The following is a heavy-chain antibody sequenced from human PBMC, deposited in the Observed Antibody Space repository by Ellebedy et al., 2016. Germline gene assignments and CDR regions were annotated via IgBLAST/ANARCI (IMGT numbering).Heavy chain of an antibody. V-gene: IGHV3-30-3*01. Sequence: GGSLRLSXEASGFTFTRYAMHWVRQVPGKGLEWVAIISFDGTNRYYVDSVRGRFTISRDNSKNTVYLQMNSLRDEDTALYYCAGVGGSSFEYWGQGTLVTVSS. CDR2: ISFDGTNR. J-gene: IGHJ4*02. CDR1: GFTFTRYA. D-gene: IGHD6-6*01. CDR3: AGVGGSSFEY.